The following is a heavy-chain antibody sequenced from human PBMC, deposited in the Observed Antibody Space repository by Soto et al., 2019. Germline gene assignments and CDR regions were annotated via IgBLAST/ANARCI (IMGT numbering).Heavy chain of an antibody. CDR2: INHSGST. D-gene: IGHD2-2*02. V-gene: IGHV4-34*01. CDR1: GGSFSGYY. CDR3: ARRPIRDAGSFDF. J-gene: IGHJ3*01. Sequence: QVQLQQWGAGLLKPSETLSLTCAVYGGSFSGYYWSWIRQPPGKGLEWIGEINHSGSTNYNPSLKSRVTISVDSSKNQFSLKLSSVTAADTAVYYCARRPIRDAGSFDFWGQGTIVTVSS.